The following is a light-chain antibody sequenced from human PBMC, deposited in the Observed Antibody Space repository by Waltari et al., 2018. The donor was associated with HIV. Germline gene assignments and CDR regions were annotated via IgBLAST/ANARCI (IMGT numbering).Light chain of an antibody. CDR1: SSDVVPHNQ. V-gene: IGLV2-14*01. CDR2: EVN. CDR3: SSYTTISTLV. J-gene: IGLJ2*01. Sequence: QSALTQHASVSGSPGQSITIPCTGTSSDVVPHNQVSGLQHYPGKAPKLILLEVNDRPSGVSSRFSGSQSGNTASLTISGLQAEDEADYYCSSYTTISTLVFGGGTKLTVL.